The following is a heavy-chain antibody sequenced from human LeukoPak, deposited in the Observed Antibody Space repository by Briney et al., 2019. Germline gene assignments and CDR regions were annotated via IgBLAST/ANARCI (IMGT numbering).Heavy chain of an antibody. CDR2: INPNSGGT. CDR3: ARVDTAMVNWFDP. J-gene: IGHJ5*02. CDR1: GYTFTDYY. D-gene: IGHD5-18*01. Sequence: GASVKVSCKASGYTFTDYYMHWVRQAPGQGLEWMGWINPNSGGTNYAQKFQGRVTMTRDTSISTAYMELSRLRSDDTAVYYCARVDTAMVNWFDPWGQGTLVTVSS. V-gene: IGHV1-2*02.